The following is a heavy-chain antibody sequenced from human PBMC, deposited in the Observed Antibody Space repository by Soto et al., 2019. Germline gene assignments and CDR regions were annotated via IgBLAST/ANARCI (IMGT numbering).Heavy chain of an antibody. CDR2: ISAYNGNT. Sequence: GASVKVSCKASGYTFTSYGISWVRQAPGQGLEWMGWISAYNGNTNYAQKLQGRVTMTTDTSTSTAYMELRSLRSDDTAVYYCARDSYYYGSGSHFDYWGQGTLVTVSP. CDR3: ARDSYYYGSGSHFDY. D-gene: IGHD3-10*01. J-gene: IGHJ4*02. CDR1: GYTFTSYG. V-gene: IGHV1-18*01.